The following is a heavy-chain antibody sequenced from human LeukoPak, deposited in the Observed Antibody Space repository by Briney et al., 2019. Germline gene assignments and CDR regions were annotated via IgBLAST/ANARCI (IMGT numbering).Heavy chain of an antibody. D-gene: IGHD6-13*01. V-gene: IGHV3-30*04. CDR1: GFTFSSYA. J-gene: IGHJ4*02. CDR2: ISYDGSNK. Sequence: GGSLRLSCAASGFTFSSYATHWVRQAPGKGLEWVAVISYDGSNKYYADSVKGRFTISRDNSKNTLYLQMNSLRAEDTAVYYCARLMGYSSSWYEGVFDYWGQGTLVTVSS. CDR3: ARLMGYSSSWYEGVFDY.